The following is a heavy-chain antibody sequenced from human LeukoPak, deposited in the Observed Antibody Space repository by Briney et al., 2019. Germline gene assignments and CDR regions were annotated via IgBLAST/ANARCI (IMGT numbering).Heavy chain of an antibody. CDR2: INEDGSIT. Sequence: GGSLRLSCAVSGFTFRTYWMHWDRQVPGEGLVWVSRINEDGSITNYADSVKGRFSISRDNAKNTLYLQMNSLRAEDTAVYYCGRDLGGRSGYWGQGTLVTVSS. CDR3: GRDLGGRSGY. CDR1: GFTFRTYW. V-gene: IGHV3-74*01. D-gene: IGHD1-26*01. J-gene: IGHJ4*02.